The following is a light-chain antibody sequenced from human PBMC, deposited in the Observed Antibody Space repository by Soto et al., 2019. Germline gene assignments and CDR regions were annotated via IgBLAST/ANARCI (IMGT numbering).Light chain of an antibody. V-gene: IGLV2-11*01. CDR3: CSYAGSYTFYV. CDR1: SSGVGGYNY. Sequence: QSALTQPRSVSGSPGQSVTISCTGTSSGVGGYNYVSWYQQHPGKAPILMIYDVSKRPSGVPDRFSGSKSGNTASLTISGLQAEDEADYYCCSYAGSYTFYVFGAGTKLTVL. J-gene: IGLJ1*01. CDR2: DVS.